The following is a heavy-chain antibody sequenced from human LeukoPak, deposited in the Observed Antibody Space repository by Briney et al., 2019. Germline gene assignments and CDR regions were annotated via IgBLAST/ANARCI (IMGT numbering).Heavy chain of an antibody. Sequence: PGGSLRLSCAASGFTFSRYWMHWVRQAPGKGLVWVSRINNDGSGTSYADSVKGRFTISRDKAKNTLYLQMNSLRAEDTAVYYCARDPGPYCGGDCYYFDYWGPGTLVTVSS. CDR3: ARDPGPYCGGDCYYFDY. V-gene: IGHV3-74*01. J-gene: IGHJ4*02. D-gene: IGHD2-21*02. CDR2: INNDGSGT. CDR1: GFTFSRYW.